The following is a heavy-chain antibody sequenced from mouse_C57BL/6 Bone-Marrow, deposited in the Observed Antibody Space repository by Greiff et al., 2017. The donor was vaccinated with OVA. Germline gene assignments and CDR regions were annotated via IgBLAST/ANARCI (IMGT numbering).Heavy chain of an antibody. D-gene: IGHD2-2*01. J-gene: IGHJ2*01. V-gene: IGHV1-80*01. CDR1: GYAFSSYW. CDR3: AREGVVTTCGFYFDY. Sequence: VQLQQSGAELVKPGASVKISCKASGYAFSSYWMNWVKQRPGQGLEWIGQIYPGDGDTNYNGKFKGKATLTADKSSSPAYMQLSSLNSEDSAVYFCAREGVVTTCGFYFDYWGQGTTLTVSS. CDR2: IYPGDGDT.